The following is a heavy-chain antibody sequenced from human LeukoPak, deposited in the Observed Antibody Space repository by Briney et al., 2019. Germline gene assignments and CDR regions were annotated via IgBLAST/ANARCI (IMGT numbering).Heavy chain of an antibody. CDR3: AKNAPQYYYGSGSPFEVYYFDY. V-gene: IGHV3-30*18. J-gene: IGHJ4*02. CDR2: ISYDGSNK. D-gene: IGHD3-10*01. CDR1: GFTFSSYG. Sequence: PGGSLRLSCAASGFTFSSYGMHWLRQAPGRGLEGVAVISYDGSNKYYADSVKGRFTISRDNSKNTLYLQMNSLRAEDAAVYYCAKNAPQYYYGSGSPFEVYYFDYWGQGTLVTVSS.